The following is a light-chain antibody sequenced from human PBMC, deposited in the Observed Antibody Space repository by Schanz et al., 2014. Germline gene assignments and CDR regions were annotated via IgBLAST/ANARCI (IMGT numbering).Light chain of an antibody. CDR2: DAS. V-gene: IGKV1-33*01. J-gene: IGKJ5*01. CDR1: QTISTY. CDR3: QQYDNLPHT. Sequence: DIQMTQSPSSLSASVGDRVTITCRASQTISTYLNWYQQKPGKAPKLLIYDASNLETGVPSRFSGSGSGTDFTFTISSLQPEDIATYYCQQYDNLPHTFGQGTRLEIK.